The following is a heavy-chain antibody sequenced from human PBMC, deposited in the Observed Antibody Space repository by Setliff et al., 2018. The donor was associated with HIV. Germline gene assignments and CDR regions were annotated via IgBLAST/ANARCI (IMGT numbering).Heavy chain of an antibody. CDR3: ARAGQWLFPDAFDI. CDR1: GGTFSSYA. D-gene: IGHD6-19*01. CDR2: IIPIFGTA. Sequence: SVKVSCKASGGTFSSYAISWVRQAPGQGLEWMGGIIPIFGTANYAQKFQGRVTITADESTSTVYMELSSLRSEDTAVYYCARAGQWLFPDAFDIWGQGTMVTVSS. J-gene: IGHJ3*02. V-gene: IGHV1-69*13.